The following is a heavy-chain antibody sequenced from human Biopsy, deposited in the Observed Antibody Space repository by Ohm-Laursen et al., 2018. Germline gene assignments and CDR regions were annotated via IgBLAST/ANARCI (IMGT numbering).Heavy chain of an antibody. Sequence: SVKVSCNASGYKFTSYGMSWVRQAPGQGFEWMGRISGYNGNTNYAQKSQGRITMTIDAATSTGYMDLRSLKSDDTAVYYCARIAAAGWDDYWGQGTLVTVSS. CDR3: ARIAAAGWDDY. V-gene: IGHV1-18*01. CDR2: ISGYNGNT. CDR1: GYKFTSYG. D-gene: IGHD6-25*01. J-gene: IGHJ4*02.